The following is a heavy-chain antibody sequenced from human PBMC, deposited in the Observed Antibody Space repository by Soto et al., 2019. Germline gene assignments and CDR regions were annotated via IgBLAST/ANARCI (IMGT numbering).Heavy chain of an antibody. CDR3: GKSPDFYYYTIDV. CDR1: GFTFSGYA. Sequence: GGSLSLSCAVSGFTFSGYAMTWVRQAPGKGLEWVSSITGSGTSTYYADSVKGRFIISRDTSKNTVSLQMNSLRADDTAVYCCGKSPDFYYYTIDVWGQGTTVTVSS. J-gene: IGHJ6*02. CDR2: ITGSGTST. V-gene: IGHV3-23*01.